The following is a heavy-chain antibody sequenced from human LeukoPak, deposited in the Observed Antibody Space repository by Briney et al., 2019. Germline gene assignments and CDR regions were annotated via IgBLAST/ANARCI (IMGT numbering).Heavy chain of an antibody. CDR3: AKDHPRGFDYSNSLDK. CDR2: IWSDETNT. V-gene: IGHV3-33*03. J-gene: IGHJ4*02. D-gene: IGHD4-11*01. Sequence: PGGSLRLSCATSGFTFSHYGRHWVRQAPGKGLEFVAVIWSDETNTYYGDAGKGRFTIDRDKFQRTVYLQMTSLSAEDTAVYYCAKDHPRGFDYSNSLDKWGQGTLVIVSS. CDR1: GFTFSHYG.